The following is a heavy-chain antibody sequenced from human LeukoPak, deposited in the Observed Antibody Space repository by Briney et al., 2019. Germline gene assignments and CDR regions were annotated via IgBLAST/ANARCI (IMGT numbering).Heavy chain of an antibody. CDR2: IYPGDSDT. Sequence: GESLKISCKGSGYSFTSYWIGWGRQMPGKGLEWMGIIYPGDSDTRYSPSFQGQFTISADKSSSTAYLQWSSLKASDTAMYYCARQSHDYGDTNWFDPWGQGTLVTVSS. CDR3: ARQSHDYGDTNWFDP. CDR1: GYSFTSYW. D-gene: IGHD4-17*01. J-gene: IGHJ5*02. V-gene: IGHV5-51*01.